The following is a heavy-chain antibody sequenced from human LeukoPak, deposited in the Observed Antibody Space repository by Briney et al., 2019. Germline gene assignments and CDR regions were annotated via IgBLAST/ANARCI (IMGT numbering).Heavy chain of an antibody. V-gene: IGHV3-23*01. CDR3: ARDRRVQLWSPAGFDY. D-gene: IGHD5-18*01. Sequence: GGSLRLSCADSGFTFTSYAMNWVRHAPGKGLGWVSGISSSGDSIYYADSVKGRFTISRDNSKNTLYLQMNSLRAEDTAVYYCARDRRVQLWSPAGFDYWGQGTLVTVSS. CDR2: ISSSGDSI. J-gene: IGHJ4*02. CDR1: GFTFTSYA.